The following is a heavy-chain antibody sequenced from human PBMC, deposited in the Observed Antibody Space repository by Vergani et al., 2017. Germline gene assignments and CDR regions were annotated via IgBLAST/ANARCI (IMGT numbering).Heavy chain of an antibody. Sequence: EVQLVQSGAEVKKPGESLRISCKGSGYTFTSYWISWVRQMPGKGLEWMGRIDPSDSYTNYSPSFQGHVTISVDKSISAADLQWSSLKASDTAMYYCARHEQAWFDPWGQGTLVTVSS. CDR1: GYTFTSYW. CDR3: ARHEQAWFDP. J-gene: IGHJ5*02. V-gene: IGHV5-10-1*03. CDR2: IDPSDSYT. D-gene: IGHD6-13*01.